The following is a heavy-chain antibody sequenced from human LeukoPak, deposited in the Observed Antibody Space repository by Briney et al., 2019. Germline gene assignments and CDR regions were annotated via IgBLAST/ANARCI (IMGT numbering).Heavy chain of an antibody. CDR3: AKGRRTGFVDF. CDR2: ITNDGSRQ. D-gene: IGHD1-1*01. Sequence: GGSLRLSCEPSIFVFSEYYMHWVRLAPGKGLEWLAVITNDGSRQFYADSVKGRFTVSRDNSKSLLFLQMESLRHDDTGIYYCAKGRRTGFVDFWGQGALVTVSS. J-gene: IGHJ4*02. V-gene: IGHV3-30*18. CDR1: IFVFSEYY.